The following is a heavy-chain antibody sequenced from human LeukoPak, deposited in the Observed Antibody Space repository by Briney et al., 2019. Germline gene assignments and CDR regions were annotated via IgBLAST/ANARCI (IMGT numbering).Heavy chain of an antibody. Sequence: SVKVSCKASGGTFSSYAISWVRQAPGQGLEWMGRIIPILGIANYAQKFQGRVTITADKSTSTAYMELSSLRSEDTAVYYCARDLYDSSSYSVNGYWGQGTLVTVSS. CDR2: IIPILGIA. CDR3: ARDLYDSSSYSVNGY. J-gene: IGHJ4*02. D-gene: IGHD3-22*01. CDR1: GGTFSSYA. V-gene: IGHV1-69*04.